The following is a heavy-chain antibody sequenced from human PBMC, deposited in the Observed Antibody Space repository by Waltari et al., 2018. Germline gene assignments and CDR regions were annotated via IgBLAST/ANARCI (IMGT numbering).Heavy chain of an antibody. CDR1: GGTFSSYA. D-gene: IGHD1-1*01. CDR3: ARGTYRLRLNNYYYGMDV. CDR2: IIPILGTA. V-gene: IGHV1-69*01. J-gene: IGHJ6*02. Sequence: QVQLVQSGAEVKKPGSSVKVSCKASGGTFSSYAISWVRQAPGQGLEWMGGIIPILGTANYAQKCQGRVTLTADESTSTAYMELSSLRSEDTAVYYCARGTYRLRLNNYYYGMDVWGQGTTVTVSS.